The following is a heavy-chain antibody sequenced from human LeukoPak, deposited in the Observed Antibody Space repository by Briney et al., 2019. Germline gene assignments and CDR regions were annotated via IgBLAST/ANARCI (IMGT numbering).Heavy chain of an antibody. CDR3: ARDRQWLVQDAFDI. V-gene: IGHV1-18*01. Sequence: ASVKVSCKASGYTFTSYGISWVRQAPGQGLEWMGWISAYNGNTNYAQKLQGRVTMTTDTSTSTAHMELRSLRSDDTAVYYCARDRQWLVQDAFDIWGQGTMVTVSS. J-gene: IGHJ3*02. CDR1: GYTFTSYG. CDR2: ISAYNGNT. D-gene: IGHD6-19*01.